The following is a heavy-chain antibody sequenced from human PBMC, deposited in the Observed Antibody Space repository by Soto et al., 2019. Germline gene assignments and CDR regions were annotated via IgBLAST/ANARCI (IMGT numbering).Heavy chain of an antibody. CDR2: IYSGGST. Sequence: PGGSLRLSCAASGFTVSSNYMSWVRQAPGKGLEWVSVIYSGGSTYYADSVKGRFTISRDNSKNTLYLQMNSLRAEDTAVYYCAREIRSYYYGMDVWGQGTTVTVSS. CDR1: GFTVSSNY. J-gene: IGHJ6*02. CDR3: AREIRSYYYGMDV. V-gene: IGHV3-66*01.